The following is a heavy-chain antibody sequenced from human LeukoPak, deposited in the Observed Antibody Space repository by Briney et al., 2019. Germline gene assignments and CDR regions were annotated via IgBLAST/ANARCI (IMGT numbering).Heavy chain of an antibody. Sequence: SGGSLRLSCAASGFTFSSYWMSWVRQAPGKGLEWVANIKEDGSVKYYVDTVKGRFTISRDNAKNSVYLRMNSLRAEDTAVYYCARIGYSSSSFDYWGQGTLATVSS. CDR3: ARIGYSSSSFDY. V-gene: IGHV3-7*01. CDR2: IKEDGSVK. J-gene: IGHJ4*02. CDR1: GFTFSSYW. D-gene: IGHD6-6*01.